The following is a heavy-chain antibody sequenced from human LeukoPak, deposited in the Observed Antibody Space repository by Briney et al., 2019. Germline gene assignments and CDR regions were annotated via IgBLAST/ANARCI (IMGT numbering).Heavy chain of an antibody. CDR1: GFTLSSYA. Sequence: GGSLRLSCAASGFTLSSYAMSWVRQAPGKGLEWVSAISDSGGSTYYADSVKGRFTISRDNSKNTLYLQMSSLRAEDTAVYYCAKATGYYYDSSVSRYFDYWGQGTLVTVSS. J-gene: IGHJ4*02. CDR3: AKATGYYYDSSVSRYFDY. V-gene: IGHV3-23*01. CDR2: ISDSGGST. D-gene: IGHD3-22*01.